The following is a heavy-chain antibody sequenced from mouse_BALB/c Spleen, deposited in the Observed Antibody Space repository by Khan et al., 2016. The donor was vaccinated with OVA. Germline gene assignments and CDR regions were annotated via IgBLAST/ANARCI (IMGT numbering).Heavy chain of an antibody. Sequence: QVQLQQSGAELAKPGASVKMSCTASGYTFTTYWIHWIKQRPGQGLEWIGYINPSTGYTEYTQKLKEKATLTKDESSSAPYLQLSSLTSEDSAVYYCTRRGLDGFFAFWGQGTLVTVSA. D-gene: IGHD2-3*01. J-gene: IGHJ3*01. CDR2: INPSTGYT. CDR1: GYTFTTYW. V-gene: IGHV1-7*01. CDR3: TRRGLDGFFAF.